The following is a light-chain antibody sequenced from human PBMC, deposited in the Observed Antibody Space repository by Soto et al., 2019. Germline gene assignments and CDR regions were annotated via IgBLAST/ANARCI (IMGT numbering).Light chain of an antibody. CDR1: QTISDW. Sequence: DIQMTQSLSTLSASVGDRVTITCRASQTISDWLAWYQQKPGKAPKLLIYKASTLEPGVPSRFSGSVSGTEFTLTISCLQPDDFATYYCHQYSNYPITFGQGTRLEI. J-gene: IGKJ5*01. V-gene: IGKV1-5*03. CDR2: KAS. CDR3: HQYSNYPIT.